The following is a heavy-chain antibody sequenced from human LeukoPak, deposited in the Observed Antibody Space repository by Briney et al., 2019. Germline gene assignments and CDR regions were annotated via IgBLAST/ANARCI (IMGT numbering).Heavy chain of an antibody. CDR2: IYPGDSDT. CDR1: GYSFNNYW. CDR3: ARQGYTYAPFDY. Sequence: GESLKISCKGSGYSFNNYWIGWVRPMPGKGLEWMGIIYPGDSDTRYSPSFQGQVTISADRSINTAYLQWSSLKASDTAMYYCARQGYTYAPFDYWGQGTLVTVSS. V-gene: IGHV5-51*01. J-gene: IGHJ4*02. D-gene: IGHD5-18*01.